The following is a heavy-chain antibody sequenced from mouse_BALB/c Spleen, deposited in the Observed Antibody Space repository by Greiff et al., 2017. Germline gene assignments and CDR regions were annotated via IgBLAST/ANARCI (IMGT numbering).Heavy chain of an antibody. V-gene: IGHV5-6*01. J-gene: IGHJ4*01. CDR2: ISSGGSYT. CDR1: GFTFSSYG. Sequence: EVHLVESGGDLVKPGGSLKLSCAASGFTFSSYGMSWVRQTPDKRLEWVATISSGGSYTYYPDSVKGRFTISRDNAKNTLYLQMSSLKSEDTAMYYCARHEGNYPYYYAMDYWGQGTSVTVSS. CDR3: ARHEGNYPYYYAMDY. D-gene: IGHD2-1*01.